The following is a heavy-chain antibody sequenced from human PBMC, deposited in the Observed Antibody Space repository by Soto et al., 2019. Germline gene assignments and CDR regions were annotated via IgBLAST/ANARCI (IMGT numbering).Heavy chain of an antibody. Sequence: EVQLVESGGGLVQPGGSLRLSCAASGFTFSRSWMNWVRQAPGKGLEWVANIKEDGSEKDYVDSVKGRFTISRDNAKNSLSLQMNSLRAEDSAVYYCAKLNDYARSHGIWGQGTMVTVS. J-gene: IGHJ3*02. V-gene: IGHV3-7*01. CDR2: IKEDGSEK. CDR3: AKLNDYARSHGI. D-gene: IGHD4-17*01. CDR1: GFTFSRSW.